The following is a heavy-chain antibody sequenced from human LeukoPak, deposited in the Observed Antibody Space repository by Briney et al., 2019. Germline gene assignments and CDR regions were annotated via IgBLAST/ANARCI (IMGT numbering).Heavy chain of an antibody. V-gene: IGHV3-7*01. Sequence: GGSLRLSCAASGFTFSAYWMSWVRQAPGKGLEWVANIKEDGSEKYYVDSVKGRFTISRDNAKNSLYLQMNSLRAEDTAVYYCARALRPIYYDSSGYTGYYFDFWGRGTLVTVSS. D-gene: IGHD3-22*01. CDR1: GFTFSAYW. CDR2: IKEDGSEK. CDR3: ARALRPIYYDSSGYTGYYFDF. J-gene: IGHJ4*02.